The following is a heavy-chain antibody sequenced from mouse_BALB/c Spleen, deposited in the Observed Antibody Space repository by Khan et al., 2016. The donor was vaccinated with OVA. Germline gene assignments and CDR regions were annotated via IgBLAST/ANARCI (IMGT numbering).Heavy chain of an antibody. V-gene: IGHV1-4*01. CDR2: INPRSDYT. D-gene: IGHD2-14*01. J-gene: IGHJ4*01. CDR3: ARGTTEYSLDY. Sequence: QVQLKQSGADLARPWASVKMSCKASGYTFTSHTMRWLKQRSGRGKEWIGYINPRSDYTHYNQTFKDKATLTADISSSTAYLQLSSLTSEDSAVDYCARGTTEYSLDYWGQGTTVTVSS. CDR1: GYTFTSHT.